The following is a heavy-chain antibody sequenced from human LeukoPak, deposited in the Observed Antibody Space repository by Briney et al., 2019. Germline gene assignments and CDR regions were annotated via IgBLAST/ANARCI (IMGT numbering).Heavy chain of an antibody. Sequence: GSSVKVSCKASGGTFSSYAISWVRQAPGQGLEWMGGIIPIFGTANYAQKFQGRVTITADESTSTAYMELSSLRSEDTAVYYCARETESFDILTGYSNDWGQGTLVTVSS. V-gene: IGHV1-69*01. D-gene: IGHD3-9*01. CDR3: ARETESFDILTGYSND. CDR2: IIPIFGTA. CDR1: GGTFSSYA. J-gene: IGHJ4*02.